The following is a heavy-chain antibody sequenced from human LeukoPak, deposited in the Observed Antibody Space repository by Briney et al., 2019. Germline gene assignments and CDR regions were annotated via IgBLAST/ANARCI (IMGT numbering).Heavy chain of an antibody. CDR3: ARDYYDSSGYYPEGAFDI. Sequence: ASVTVSCKASGYTFTSYGISWVRQAPGQGLEWMGWISAYNGNTNYAQKLQGRVTMTTDTSTSTAYMELRSLRSDDTAVYYCARDYYDSSGYYPEGAFDIWGQGTMVTVSS. J-gene: IGHJ3*02. V-gene: IGHV1-18*01. CDR2: ISAYNGNT. D-gene: IGHD3-22*01. CDR1: GYTFTSYG.